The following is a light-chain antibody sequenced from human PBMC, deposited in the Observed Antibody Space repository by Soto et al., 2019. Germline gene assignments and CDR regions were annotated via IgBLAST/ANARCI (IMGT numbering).Light chain of an antibody. CDR2: EVT. Sequence: QSVLTQPPSASGSPGQSVTISCTGTSSDVGAYKYVSWYQQHPGKAPRLLIYEVTKRPSGVPDRFSASKSGNTASLSVSGLQSEDEADYYCSSNVGTNKMVFGGGTKLTVL. CDR3: SSNVGTNKMV. V-gene: IGLV2-8*01. J-gene: IGLJ2*01. CDR1: SSDVGAYKY.